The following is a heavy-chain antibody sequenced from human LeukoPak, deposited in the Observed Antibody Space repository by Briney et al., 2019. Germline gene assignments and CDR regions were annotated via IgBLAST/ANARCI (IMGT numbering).Heavy chain of an antibody. CDR3: ARDQEGLDY. V-gene: IGHV1-46*01. Sequence: ASVKVSCKASGYTFTGYYIHWVRQAPGQGLEWMGMIYPRDGSTSYAQKFQGRVTVTRDTSTSTVHMELSGLRSEDTAVYYCARDQEGLDYRGQGTLVTVSS. CDR1: GYTFTGYY. J-gene: IGHJ4*02. CDR2: IYPRDGST.